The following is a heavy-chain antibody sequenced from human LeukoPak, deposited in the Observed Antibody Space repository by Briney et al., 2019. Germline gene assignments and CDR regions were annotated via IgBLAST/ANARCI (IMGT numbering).Heavy chain of an antibody. J-gene: IGHJ4*02. D-gene: IGHD5-18*01. V-gene: IGHV3-23*01. CDR3: AKGNGYSYGRYYFDY. CDR1: GFTFSSYA. CDR2: ITASSGNT. Sequence: GGSLRLSCAASGFTFSSYAMGWVRQAPGKGLEWVSAITASSGNTYYAGSVKGRFTISRDNSKNTLYLQVNSLRAEDTAVYYCAKGNGYSYGRYYFDYWGQGTLVTVSS.